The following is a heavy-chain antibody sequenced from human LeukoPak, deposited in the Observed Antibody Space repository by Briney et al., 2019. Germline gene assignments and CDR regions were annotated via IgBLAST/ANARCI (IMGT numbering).Heavy chain of an antibody. V-gene: IGHV3-30-3*01. CDR1: GFTFSSYA. D-gene: IGHD1-1*01. J-gene: IGHJ3*02. CDR2: ISYDGSNK. CDR3: ARAVSTGAFDI. Sequence: PGRSLRLSCAASGFTFSSYAMHWVRQAPGKGLEWVAVISYDGSNKYYADSVKGRFTISRDNSKNTLYLQMNSLRAEDTAVYYCARAVSTGAFDIWGQGTMVTVSS.